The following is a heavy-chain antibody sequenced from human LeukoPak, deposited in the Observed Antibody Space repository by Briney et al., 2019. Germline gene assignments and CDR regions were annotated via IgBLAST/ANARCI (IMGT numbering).Heavy chain of an antibody. CDR3: VRVYPDGGFRSSYYLLDF. CDR2: IWYAGSNA. D-gene: IGHD3-3*01. J-gene: IGHJ4*02. Sequence: PGRSLRLSCAAWRFTFRSHGMHWVRQAPGKGLEWVAVIWYAGSNAYYADSVKGRFTISRDNSKNTLYLQMSSLIAEDTAIYYCVRVYPDGGFRSSYYLLDFWGQGTLVTVSS. V-gene: IGHV3-33*01. CDR1: RFTFRSHG.